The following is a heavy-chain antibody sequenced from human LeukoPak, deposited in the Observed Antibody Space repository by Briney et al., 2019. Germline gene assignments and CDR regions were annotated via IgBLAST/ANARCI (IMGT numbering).Heavy chain of an antibody. CDR1: GGSIGSYY. Sequence: SETLSLTCSVSGGSIGSYYWSWIRQPPGKGLEWIGYTYYSGSTKYNPSLRSRVTISVDTSKNQFSLKLTSVTAADTAVYFCARHKRGDGYSGYDSFDYWGQGTLVTVSS. CDR2: TYYSGST. D-gene: IGHD5-12*01. J-gene: IGHJ4*02. V-gene: IGHV4-59*08. CDR3: ARHKRGDGYSGYDSFDY.